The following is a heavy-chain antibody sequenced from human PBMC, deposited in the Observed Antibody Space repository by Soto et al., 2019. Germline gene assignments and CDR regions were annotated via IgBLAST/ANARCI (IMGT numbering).Heavy chain of an antibody. CDR1: GYTLTGYY. CDR3: ARQTMIGGDAFDI. D-gene: IGHD3-22*01. V-gene: IGHV1-2*04. CDR2: INPNSGGT. J-gene: IGHJ3*02. Sequence: GASLKLSWKASGYTLTGYYMHWGRKDPGQGLEWMGWINPNSGGTNYAQKFQGWVTMTRDTSISTAYMELSRLRSDDTAVYYCARQTMIGGDAFDIWGQGTMVTVSS.